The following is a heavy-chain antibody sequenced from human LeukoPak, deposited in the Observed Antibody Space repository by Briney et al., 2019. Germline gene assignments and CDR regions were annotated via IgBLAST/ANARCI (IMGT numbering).Heavy chain of an antibody. CDR1: GGSISSYY. CDR2: IYYSGNT. D-gene: IGHD5-12*01. V-gene: IGHV4-59*01. CDR3: ARAGERGYNGYDDAFDI. J-gene: IGHJ3*02. Sequence: SETLSLTCTVSGGSISSYYWSWIRQPPGKGLEWIGYIYYSGNTNYNPSLKSRVTKSVDTSKNQFSLKLSSVTAADTAIYYCARAGERGYNGYDDAFDIWGQGTMVTVSS.